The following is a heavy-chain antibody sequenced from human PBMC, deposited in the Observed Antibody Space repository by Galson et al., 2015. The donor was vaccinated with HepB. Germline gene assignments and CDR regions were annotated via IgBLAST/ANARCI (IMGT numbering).Heavy chain of an antibody. D-gene: IGHD6-6*01. CDR3: ARASIAARPKAFDY. CDR2: INPNSGGT. J-gene: IGHJ4*02. V-gene: IGHV1-2*06. Sequence: SVKVSCKASGYTFTGYYMHWVRQAPGQGLEWMGRINPNSGGTNYAQKFQGRVTMTRDTSISTAYMELSRLRSDDTAGYYYARASIAARPKAFDYWGQGTLGTVSS. CDR1: GYTFTGYY.